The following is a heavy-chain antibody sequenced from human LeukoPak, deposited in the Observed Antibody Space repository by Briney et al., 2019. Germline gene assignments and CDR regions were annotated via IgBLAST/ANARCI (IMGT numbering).Heavy chain of an antibody. J-gene: IGHJ4*02. Sequence: PGGSLRLSCAASGFPFSDFYMTWIRQAPGKGLEWVSYISSTATTIYYADSVKGRFTISRDNAKNSLYLQMNNLRAEDTVVYYCARDRWGKYYFDYWGQGTLVTVSS. V-gene: IGHV3-11*01. CDR3: ARDRWGKYYFDY. D-gene: IGHD7-27*01. CDR2: ISSTATTI. CDR1: GFPFSDFY.